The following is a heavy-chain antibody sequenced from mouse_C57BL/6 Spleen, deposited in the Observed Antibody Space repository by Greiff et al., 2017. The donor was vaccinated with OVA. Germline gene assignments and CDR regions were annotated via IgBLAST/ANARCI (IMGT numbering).Heavy chain of an antibody. CDR2: IYPRSGHP. J-gene: IGHJ1*03. CDR3: ARPREERYFEG. V-gene: IGHV1-81*01. CDR1: GYTFTSYG. Sequence: VQLQESGAELARPGASVKLSCKASGYTFTSYGISRVKQRTGQGLEWIGEIYPRSGHPSYNEKFKGKATLPADTSSSTAYMELRSLTSEDAAVYVCARPREERYFEGWGTGTTVTVSS.